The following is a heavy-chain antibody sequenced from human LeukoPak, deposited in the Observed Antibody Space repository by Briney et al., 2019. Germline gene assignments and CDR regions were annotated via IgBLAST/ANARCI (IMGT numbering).Heavy chain of an antibody. CDR2: INSDGSST. J-gene: IGHJ3*02. V-gene: IGHV3-74*01. D-gene: IGHD3-16*02. CDR1: GFTFSSYW. CDR3: ARVGYDYVWGSYRYNAFDI. Sequence: PGGSLRLSCAASGFTFSSYWMHWVRQAPGKGLVWVSRINSDGSSTSYADSVKGRFTISRDNAKNTLYLQMNSLRAEDTAVYYCARVGYDYVWGSYRYNAFDIWGQGTMVTVSS.